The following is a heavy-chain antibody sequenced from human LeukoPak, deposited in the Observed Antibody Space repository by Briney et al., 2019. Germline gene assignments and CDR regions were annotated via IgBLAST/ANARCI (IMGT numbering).Heavy chain of an antibody. CDR3: AAGFNYDYIWGNYRFPKY. J-gene: IGHJ4*02. V-gene: IGHV1-24*01. D-gene: IGHD3-16*02. Sequence: ASVKVSCKVSGYTLTELSMHWVRQAPGKGLEWMGGFDPGEGETIYAQKFQGRVTMTEDTSTDTAYMELSSLRSEDTAVYYCAAGFNYDYIWGNYRFPKYWGQGTLVTVSS. CDR1: GYTLTELS. CDR2: FDPGEGET.